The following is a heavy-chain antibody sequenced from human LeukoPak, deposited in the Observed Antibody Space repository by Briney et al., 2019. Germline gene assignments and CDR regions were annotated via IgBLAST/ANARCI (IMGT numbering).Heavy chain of an antibody. CDR3: ARGALDTKTRFDC. D-gene: IGHD5-18*01. Sequence: SQTLSPTRTLSAGSISGYYSSWIRQPPGEGLEWIGYIYNSRSTKYNPSLKSRVTISVDASKNQFSLRLSSLTAADTAVYYCARGALDTKTRFDCWGQGTLVTVSS. CDR2: IYNSRST. J-gene: IGHJ4*02. CDR1: AGSISGYY. V-gene: IGHV4-59*01.